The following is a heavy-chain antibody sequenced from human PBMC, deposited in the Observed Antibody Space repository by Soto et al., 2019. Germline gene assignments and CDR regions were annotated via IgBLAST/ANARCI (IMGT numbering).Heavy chain of an antibody. Sequence: SVKVSCKASVGTFSSYAISCLRQAPGQGLEWMGGIIPIFGTANYAQKFQGRVTITADESTSTAYMELSSLRSEDTAVYYCARDADSGSYFFAYWGKGSLVTVSS. D-gene: IGHD1-26*01. J-gene: IGHJ4*02. CDR3: ARDADSGSYFFAY. V-gene: IGHV1-69*13. CDR1: VGTFSSYA. CDR2: IIPIFGTA.